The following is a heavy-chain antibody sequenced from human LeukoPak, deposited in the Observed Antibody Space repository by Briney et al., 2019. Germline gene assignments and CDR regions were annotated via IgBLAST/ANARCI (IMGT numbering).Heavy chain of an antibody. CDR3: TGGLHDYGDYGIDY. CDR1: GVTFGDYA. CDR2: IRSKAYGGTT. D-gene: IGHD4-17*01. Sequence: GGSLRLSCTASGVTFGDYAMSWVRQAPGKGLEWVGFIRSKAYGGTTEYAASVKGRFTISRDDSKSIAYLQMNSLKTEDTAVYYCTGGLHDYGDYGIDYWGQGTLVTVSS. J-gene: IGHJ4*02. V-gene: IGHV3-49*04.